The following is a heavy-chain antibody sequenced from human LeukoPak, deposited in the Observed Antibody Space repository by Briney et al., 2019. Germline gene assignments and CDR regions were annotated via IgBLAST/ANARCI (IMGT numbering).Heavy chain of an antibody. Sequence: GGSLRLSCAASGFTFSSYAMSWVRQAPGKGLEWVSAISGRGGNTYDADSVKGRFTISRDNSRDNSKNTLYLQMNSLRAEDTAGYFFAKAVSGYYYDSSGYYSLQFDYWGQGTLVTVSS. CDR3: AKAVSGYYYDSSGYYSLQFDY. V-gene: IGHV3-23*01. J-gene: IGHJ4*02. CDR2: ISGRGGNT. CDR1: GFTFSSYA. D-gene: IGHD3-22*01.